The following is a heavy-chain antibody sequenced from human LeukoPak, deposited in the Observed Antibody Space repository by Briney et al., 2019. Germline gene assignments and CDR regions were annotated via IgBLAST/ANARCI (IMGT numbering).Heavy chain of an antibody. V-gene: IGHV3-48*03. D-gene: IGHD3-22*01. CDR1: GFTFSTYE. Sequence: PGGSLRLSCAASGFTFSTYEMNWVRQAPGKGLEWVSDISGSGSTIYYADSVKGRFTISRDNAKNSLYLQMNSLRADDTAVYYCTRDAVVVVGPGFDVWGQGTLVTVSS. CDR2: ISGSGSTI. J-gene: IGHJ4*02. CDR3: TRDAVVVVGPGFDV.